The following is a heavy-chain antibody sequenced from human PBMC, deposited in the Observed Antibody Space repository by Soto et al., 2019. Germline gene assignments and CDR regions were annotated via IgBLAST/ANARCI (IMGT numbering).Heavy chain of an antibody. CDR2: ISAYNGNT. Sequence: GASVKVSCKASGYTFTSYGISWVRQAPGQGLEWMGWISAYNGNTNYAQKVQGRVTMTTDTSTSTAYMELRSLRSDDTAVYYCARDNDYTNYDYFDYWGQGTQVTVSS. V-gene: IGHV1-18*01. CDR1: GYTFTSYG. D-gene: IGHD4-4*01. J-gene: IGHJ4*02. CDR3: ARDNDYTNYDYFDY.